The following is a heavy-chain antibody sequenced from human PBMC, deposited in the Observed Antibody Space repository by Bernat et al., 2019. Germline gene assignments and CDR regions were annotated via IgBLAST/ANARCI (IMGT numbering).Heavy chain of an antibody. V-gene: IGHV3-30*18. Sequence: QVQLVESGGGVVQPGRSLRLSCTASGFTFSSYGMHWVRQAPGKGLEWVAVISYDGSNKYYADSVKGRFTISRDNSKNTLYLQMNSLRAEDTAVYYCAKGLSSSSGVGYYYYGMDVWGQGTTVTVSS. CDR2: ISYDGSNK. J-gene: IGHJ6*02. CDR1: GFTFSSYG. D-gene: IGHD6-6*01. CDR3: AKGLSSSSGVGYYYYGMDV.